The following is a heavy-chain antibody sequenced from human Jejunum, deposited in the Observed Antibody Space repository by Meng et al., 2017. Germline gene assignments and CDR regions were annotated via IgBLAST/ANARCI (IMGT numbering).Heavy chain of an antibody. V-gene: IGHV3-15*01. J-gene: IGHJ4*02. CDR1: GFTFSNAW. Sequence: GESLKISCAASGFTFSNAWMSWVRQAPGKGLEWIGRIQRKSNGGTIEYGVPVKDRFRISRDDSQNTVYLQIKSLRTEDTAVYYCMTDWLLQEFVDYWGQGTLVTVSS. CDR3: MTDWLLQEFVDY. D-gene: IGHD2-15*01. CDR2: IQRKSNGGTI.